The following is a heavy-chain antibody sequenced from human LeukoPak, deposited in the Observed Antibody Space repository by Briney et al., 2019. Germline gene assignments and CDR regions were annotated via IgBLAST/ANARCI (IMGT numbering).Heavy chain of an antibody. D-gene: IGHD6-13*01. CDR3: ARRGIAAAGLTYFDY. CDR2: INPNSGGT. Sequence: GASVKVSCKASGYTFTGYYMHWVRQAPGQGLEWMGWINPNSGGTNYAQKFQGRVTMTRDTSISTAYMELRRLRSDDTAVYYCARRGIAAAGLTYFDYWGQGTLVTVSS. J-gene: IGHJ4*02. V-gene: IGHV1-2*02. CDR1: GYTFTGYY.